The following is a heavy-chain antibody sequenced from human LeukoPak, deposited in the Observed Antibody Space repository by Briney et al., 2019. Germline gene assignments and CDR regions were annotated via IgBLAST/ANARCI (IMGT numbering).Heavy chain of an antibody. V-gene: IGHV4-39*01. Sequence: SETLSLTCTVSGGSIRSSYYYWGWIRQPPGKGLEWIGSIYDSGSTYYNPSLKSRVTISVDTSKNQFSLKLTSVTAADTATYYCVRSLATSGMYWGQGTLVTVSS. D-gene: IGHD6-13*01. J-gene: IGHJ4*02. CDR3: VRSLATSGMY. CDR1: GGSIRSSYYY. CDR2: IYDSGST.